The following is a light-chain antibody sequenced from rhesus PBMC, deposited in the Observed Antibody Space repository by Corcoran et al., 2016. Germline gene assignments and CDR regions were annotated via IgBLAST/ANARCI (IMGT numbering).Light chain of an antibody. J-gene: IGKJ2*01. CDR2: GAS. Sequence: QVILTQSPATLSLSPGERATLSCRASQSVSSYLAWYQQKPGQAPRLLIYGASSRATGNPDRFSGSGSGTDCPITISSLETETVGVYHCYQHSSGYSFGQGTKVEIK. V-gene: IGKV3-10*01. CDR3: YQHSSGYS. CDR1: QSVSSY.